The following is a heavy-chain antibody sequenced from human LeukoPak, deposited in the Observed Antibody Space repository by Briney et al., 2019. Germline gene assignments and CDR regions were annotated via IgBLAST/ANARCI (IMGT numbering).Heavy chain of an antibody. CDR2: IRYDGSNK. CDR1: GFTFSSYG. Sequence: GGSLRLSCAASGFTFSSYGMHWVRQAPGKGLDWVAFIRYDGSNKYYADSVKGRFTISRDNSKNTLYLQMNSLRAEDTAVYYCAKARLRYFDWSPFDYWGQGTLVTVSS. J-gene: IGHJ4*02. V-gene: IGHV3-30*02. CDR3: AKARLRYFDWSPFDY. D-gene: IGHD3-9*01.